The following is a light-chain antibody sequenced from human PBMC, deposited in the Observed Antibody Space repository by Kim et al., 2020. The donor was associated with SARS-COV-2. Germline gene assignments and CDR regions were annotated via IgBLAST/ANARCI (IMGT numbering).Light chain of an antibody. J-gene: IGKJ1*01. Sequence: DIVMTQSPDSLAVSLGERATINCKSSQSVLYSSHNKNYLAWYQQKPGQPPKLLIYWASTRESGVPDRFSGSGSGTDFTLTISSLQAEDVAVYYCQQYYSTPWTFGQGTKLEI. CDR1: QSVLYSSHNKNY. CDR3: QQYYSTPWT. V-gene: IGKV4-1*01. CDR2: WAS.